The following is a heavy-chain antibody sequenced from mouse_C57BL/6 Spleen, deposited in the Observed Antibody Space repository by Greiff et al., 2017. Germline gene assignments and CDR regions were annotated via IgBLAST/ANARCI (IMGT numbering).Heavy chain of an antibody. V-gene: IGHV1-15*01. Sequence: QVHVKQSGAELVRPGASVTLSCKASGYTFTDYEMHWVKQTPVHGLEWIGAIDPETGGTAYNQKFKGKAILTADKSSSTAYMELRSLTSEDSAVYYCTRECPYYFDYWGQGTTLTVSS. J-gene: IGHJ2*01. CDR1: GYTFTDYE. D-gene: IGHD6-1*01. CDR3: TRECPYYFDY. CDR2: IDPETGGT.